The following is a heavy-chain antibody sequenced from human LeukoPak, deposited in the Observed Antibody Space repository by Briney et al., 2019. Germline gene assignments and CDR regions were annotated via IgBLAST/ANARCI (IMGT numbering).Heavy chain of an antibody. J-gene: IGHJ3*02. CDR2: ISGSGGST. Sequence: TGGSLRLSCAASGFTFSSYAMSWVRQAPGEGLGCVSAISGSGGSTYYADSVKGRFTISRDNSKNTLYLQMNSLRAEDTAVYYCAKAIAVAGTYAFDIWGQGTMVTVSS. CDR1: GFTFSSYA. V-gene: IGHV3-23*01. CDR3: AKAIAVAGTYAFDI. D-gene: IGHD6-19*01.